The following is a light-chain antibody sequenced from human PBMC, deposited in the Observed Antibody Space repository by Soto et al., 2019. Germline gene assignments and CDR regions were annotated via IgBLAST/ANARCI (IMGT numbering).Light chain of an antibody. Sequence: EIVLTQSPATLSLSPGERATLSCRASQSVSSNYVAWGQQKPGQAPRLLRAWASNRATATPDMFRGSGSVTDFTLTSTRLEPADFAVYYCQQYNNWPRTFGQGTKVDIK. V-gene: IGKV3D-20*02. CDR3: QQYNNWPRT. CDR2: WAS. J-gene: IGKJ1*01. CDR1: QSVSSNY.